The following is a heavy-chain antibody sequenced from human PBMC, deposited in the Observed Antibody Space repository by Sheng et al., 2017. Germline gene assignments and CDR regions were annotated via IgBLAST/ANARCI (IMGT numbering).Heavy chain of an antibody. Sequence: EVQLVESGGGLVQPGGSLRLSCAASGFTFSSFEMNWVRQAPGKGLEWVSYISSSGSTVYYADSVKGRFTISRDDAKNSLYLQMNXLRAEDTAVYYCAREYRGDDTRIDYVGPGNSWSPSPQ. V-gene: IGHV3-48*03. J-gene: IGHJ4*02. D-gene: IGHD2-21*02. CDR1: GFTFSSFE. CDR3: AREYRGDDTRIDY. CDR2: ISSSGSTV.